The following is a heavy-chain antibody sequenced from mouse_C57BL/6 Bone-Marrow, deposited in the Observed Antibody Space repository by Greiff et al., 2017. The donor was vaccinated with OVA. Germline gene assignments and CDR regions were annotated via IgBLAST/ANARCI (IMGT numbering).Heavy chain of an antibody. D-gene: IGHD2-3*01. CDR2: IRSKSSNYAT. V-gene: IGHV10-3*01. CDR1: GFTFNTYA. J-gene: IGHJ3*01. CDR3: ARDGWLLRRTWFAY. Sequence: EVQRVESGGGLVQPKGSLKLSCAASGFTFNTYAMHWVRQAPGKGLEWVARIRSKSSNYATYYAVSVKDRFTISRDDSQSMLYLQMNNLKTEDTAMYYCARDGWLLRRTWFAYWGQGTLVTVSA.